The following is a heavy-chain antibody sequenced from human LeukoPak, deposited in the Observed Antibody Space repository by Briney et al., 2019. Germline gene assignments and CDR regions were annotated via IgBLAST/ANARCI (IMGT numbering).Heavy chain of an antibody. Sequence: ASVKVSCKASGYTFTGYYMHWVRQAPGQGLEWMGWINPNSGGTNYAQKFQGRVTMTRDTSISTAYMELSRLRSDDTAVYYCARVSRLRYCSGGSCYSGYWGQGTLVTVSS. J-gene: IGHJ4*02. D-gene: IGHD2-15*01. CDR2: INPNSGGT. CDR3: ARVSRLRYCSGGSCYSGY. V-gene: IGHV1-2*02. CDR1: GYTFTGYY.